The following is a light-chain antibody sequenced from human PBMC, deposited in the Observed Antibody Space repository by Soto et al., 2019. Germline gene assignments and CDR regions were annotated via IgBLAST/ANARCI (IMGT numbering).Light chain of an antibody. CDR1: QGVSSSY. Sequence: DIVLTQSPGTLSLSPGERATLSCRASQGVSSSYLGWYQQKPGQAPRLLIYGASSRATGIPDRFSGSGSGTDFTLTISRLEPEDVAVYYCQRYGSSPLYTFGQGTKLEIK. CDR2: GAS. CDR3: QRYGSSPLYT. V-gene: IGKV3-20*01. J-gene: IGKJ2*01.